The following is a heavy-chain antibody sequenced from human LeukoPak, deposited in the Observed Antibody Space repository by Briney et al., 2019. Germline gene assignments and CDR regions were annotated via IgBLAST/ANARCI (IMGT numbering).Heavy chain of an antibody. V-gene: IGHV3-23*01. CDR2: ISGSGGST. D-gene: IGHD6-13*01. Sequence: GGSLRLSSAASGFTFSSYAMSWVRQAPGKGLEWVSAISGSGGSTYYADSVKGRFTISRDNSKNTLYLQMNSLRAEDTAVYYCAKDRGKQQLGLFDPWGQGTLVTVSS. CDR1: GFTFSSYA. J-gene: IGHJ5*02. CDR3: AKDRGKQQLGLFDP.